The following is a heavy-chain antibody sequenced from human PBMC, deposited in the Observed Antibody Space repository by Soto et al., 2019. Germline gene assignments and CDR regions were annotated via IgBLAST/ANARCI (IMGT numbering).Heavy chain of an antibody. J-gene: IGHJ4*02. CDR2: IIPFFDTT. D-gene: IGHD2-15*01. CDR3: ARAPLLSAETLHENHIDD. CDR1: GGTFGNSG. Sequence: QVQLVQSGAEVKKPGSSLKVSCKASGGTFGNSGVSWVRQAPGQGPEWMGGIIPFFDTTNYAQKFQGRVTISADDSTSYMELSNVRSEETAVYYCARAPLLSAETLHENHIDDWGQGTQVTVCS. V-gene: IGHV1-69*01.